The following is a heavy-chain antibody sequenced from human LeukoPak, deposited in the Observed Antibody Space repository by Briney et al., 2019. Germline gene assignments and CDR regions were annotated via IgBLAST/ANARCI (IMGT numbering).Heavy chain of an antibody. CDR1: GFTFSSYA. D-gene: IGHD4-11*01. V-gene: IGHV3-30-3*01. CDR3: ARGLTTGLGYFDY. Sequence: GGSLRLSCAAPGFTFSSYAMHWVRQAPGKGLEWVAVISYHGSNKYYADSVKGRFTISRDNSKNTLYLQMNSLRAEDTAVFYCARGLTTGLGYFDYWGQGTLVTVSS. J-gene: IGHJ4*02. CDR2: ISYHGSNK.